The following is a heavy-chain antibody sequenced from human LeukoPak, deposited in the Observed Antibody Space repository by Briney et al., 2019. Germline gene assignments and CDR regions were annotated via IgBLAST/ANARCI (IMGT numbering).Heavy chain of an antibody. Sequence: PGGSLRLSCATSGFTFSSYPMSWVRQAPGRGLEWVSVISGNSGATYYADSVKGRFTISRDNAKNSLYLQMNSLRAEDTAVYYCARAPNEGYCSGGSCSLDYWGQGTLVTVSS. J-gene: IGHJ4*02. CDR3: ARAPNEGYCSGGSCSLDY. D-gene: IGHD2-15*01. CDR1: GFTFSSYP. CDR2: ISGNSGAT. V-gene: IGHV3-21*01.